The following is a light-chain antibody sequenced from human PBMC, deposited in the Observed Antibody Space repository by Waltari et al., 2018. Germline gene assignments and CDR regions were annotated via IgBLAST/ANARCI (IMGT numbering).Light chain of an antibody. V-gene: IGKV1-33*01. CDR2: DAS. CDR3: QQYDNLPFT. Sequence: DIQMTQSRSSLSASVGDIVTITCQASQYISNYLNCYQQKPGKAPKPLIYDASNLETGVQSRFSGSGSGTDFTFTISSLQPEDIATYYCQQYDNLPFTFGPGTKVDIK. J-gene: IGKJ3*01. CDR1: QYISNY.